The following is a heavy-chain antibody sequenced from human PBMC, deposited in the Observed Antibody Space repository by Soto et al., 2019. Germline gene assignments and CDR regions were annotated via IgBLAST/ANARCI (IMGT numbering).Heavy chain of an antibody. CDR1: GFTFSYSA. CDR3: AKEGCSSTSCYLGGSGYFDL. V-gene: IGHV3-73*01. J-gene: IGHJ2*01. CDR2: IRSKPNTDAT. Sequence: GGSLRLSCAASGFTFSYSAMHWVRQASGKGLEWVGRIRSKPNTDATAYAASVKGRFTISRDDSKNTLYLQMNSLRAEDTAVYYCAKEGCSSTSCYLGGSGYFDLWGRGTLVTVSS. D-gene: IGHD2-2*01.